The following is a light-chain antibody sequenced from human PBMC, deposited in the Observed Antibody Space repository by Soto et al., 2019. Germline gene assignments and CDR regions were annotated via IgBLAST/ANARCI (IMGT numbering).Light chain of an antibody. CDR2: DVT. CDR3: SSYGGSFPYV. CDR1: SSDVGGYDY. J-gene: IGLJ1*01. Sequence: QSALTQPPSVSGSPGQSVTISCTGTSSDVGGYDYVSWYQQRPGKAPKLLIYDVTKRPSGVPDRFSGSKSGNTASLTISGLQAEDEADFYCSSYGGSFPYVFGTGTKVTVL. V-gene: IGLV2-11*01.